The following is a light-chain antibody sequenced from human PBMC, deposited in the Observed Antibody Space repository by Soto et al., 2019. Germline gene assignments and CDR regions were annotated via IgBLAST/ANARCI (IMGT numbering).Light chain of an antibody. J-gene: IGKJ1*01. CDR2: EAS. Sequence: IQLTQSPSSLSASVGDRVTITCRASQGISTYLAWYQQKPGKAPKLLIYEASSLEKGVPARFGGSGSGTEFTLTISSLQPDDFATYYCQQYNVYSWTFGQGTKV. CDR1: QGISTY. CDR3: QQYNVYSWT. V-gene: IGKV1-5*03.